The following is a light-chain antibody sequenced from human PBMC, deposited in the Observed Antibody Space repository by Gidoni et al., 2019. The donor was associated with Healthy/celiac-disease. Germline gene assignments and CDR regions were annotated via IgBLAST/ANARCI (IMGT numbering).Light chain of an antibody. Sequence: EIVLTQSPATLSLSPGERATLSCRASQSVSSYLAWYQQKPGQAPRLLIYDASNRATGIPARFSGSGSGTDFPLTIRSLEPEDFSVYYCQQRSHWPRTFGQVTKVEIK. CDR3: QQRSHWPRT. CDR1: QSVSSY. CDR2: DAS. V-gene: IGKV3-11*01. J-gene: IGKJ1*01.